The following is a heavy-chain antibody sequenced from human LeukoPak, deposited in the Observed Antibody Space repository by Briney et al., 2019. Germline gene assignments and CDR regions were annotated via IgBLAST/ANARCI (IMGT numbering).Heavy chain of an antibody. D-gene: IGHD1-26*01. Sequence: GGSLRLSCAASGFTFSSYAMSWVRQAPGKGLEWVSGISGSGSSTWYADSVKGRFTISRDTSKNTLYLQMNSLKAEDTAVYYCASSTVGSFDYWGQGTLVTVSS. CDR3: ASSTVGSFDY. CDR2: ISGSGSST. V-gene: IGHV3-23*01. CDR1: GFTFSSYA. J-gene: IGHJ4*02.